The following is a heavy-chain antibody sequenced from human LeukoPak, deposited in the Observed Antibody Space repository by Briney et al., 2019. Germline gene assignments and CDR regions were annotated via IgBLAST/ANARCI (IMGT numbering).Heavy chain of an antibody. J-gene: IGHJ4*02. CDR1: GVTIGSFN. CDR2: IYYSGNT. Sequence: PSETLSLTCTVSGVTIGSFNWSWIRQPPGKGLEWIGYIYYSGNTNYNPSLKSRVTISVDTSKNQYSLKLTSVTAADTAIYCCARPARYCSGGRCWDSWGQGTPVSVSS. D-gene: IGHD2-15*01. V-gene: IGHV4-59*01. CDR3: ARPARYCSGGRCWDS.